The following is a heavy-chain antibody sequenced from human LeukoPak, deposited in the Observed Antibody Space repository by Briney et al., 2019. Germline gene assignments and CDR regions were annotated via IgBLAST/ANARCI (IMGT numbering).Heavy chain of an antibody. CDR1: RFTLSSYG. CDR2: ICYDGSNK. Sequence: TLRLSCAASRFTLSSYGMHGVRQAPGKGLESVAVICYDGSNKYNADSVKGRFTISRDNSKNTLYLQMNSLRAQDTPVYYCASDTDYGSGSYSIDYWGEG. J-gene: IGHJ4*02. CDR3: ASDTDYGSGSYSIDY. V-gene: IGHV3-33*01. D-gene: IGHD3-10*01.